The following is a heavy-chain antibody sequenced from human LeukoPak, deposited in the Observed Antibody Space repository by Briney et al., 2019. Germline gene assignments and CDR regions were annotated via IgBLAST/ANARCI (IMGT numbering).Heavy chain of an antibody. D-gene: IGHD3-16*02. CDR2: INPNSGDT. CDR3: ASAGITFGGVIALDY. Sequence: ASVKVSCKTSGYTFSDYYIHWIRQAPGQGLEWVGWINPNSGDTDYAQKFQGRVTVTRDTSISTAYMELSRLRSDDTAVYYCASAGITFGGVIALDYWGQGTLVTVSS. CDR1: GYTFSDYY. J-gene: IGHJ4*02. V-gene: IGHV1-2*02.